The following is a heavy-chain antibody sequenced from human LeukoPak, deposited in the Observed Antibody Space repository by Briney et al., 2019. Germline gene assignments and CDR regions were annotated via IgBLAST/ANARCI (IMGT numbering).Heavy chain of an antibody. CDR2: INSDGSST. D-gene: IGHD1-26*01. Sequence: PGGSLRLSCAASGFTFNDYTMHWVRQAPGKGLVWVSRINSDGSSTSYADSVKGRFTISRDNSKNTLYLQMNSLRAEDTAVYYCAKALVGATTYWGQGTLVTVSS. CDR3: AKALVGATTY. J-gene: IGHJ4*02. V-gene: IGHV3-74*01. CDR1: GFTFNDYT.